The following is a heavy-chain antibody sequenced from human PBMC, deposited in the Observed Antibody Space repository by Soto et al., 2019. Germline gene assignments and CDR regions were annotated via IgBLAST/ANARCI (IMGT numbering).Heavy chain of an antibody. V-gene: IGHV4-31*03. CDR3: ARGLSVILLDN. CDR1: GGFISTGGYY. Sequence: QVQLQESGPGLVKPSQTLSLTCTVSGGFISTGGYYCTWIRQHPGKGLEWIGDIYYSGSAYYNPSLKSRVTISVDTSKNQFSLELSSVTAAYTAVYYSARGLSVILLDNWGQGTLVTVSS. J-gene: IGHJ4*02. D-gene: IGHD2-21*01. CDR2: IYYSGSA.